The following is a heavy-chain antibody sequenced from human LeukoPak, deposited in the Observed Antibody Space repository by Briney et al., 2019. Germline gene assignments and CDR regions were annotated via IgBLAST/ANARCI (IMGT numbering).Heavy chain of an antibody. Sequence: ASVKVSCKASGYTFTSYGISWVRQAPGQGLEWMGWISAYNGNTNYAQKLQGRVTMTTDTSTSTAYMELRSLRSDDTAVYYCAREGSILGISFDPNAFDIWGQGTMVTVSS. D-gene: IGHD3-16*01. CDR2: ISAYNGNT. V-gene: IGHV1-18*01. CDR1: GYTFTSYG. CDR3: AREGSILGISFDPNAFDI. J-gene: IGHJ3*02.